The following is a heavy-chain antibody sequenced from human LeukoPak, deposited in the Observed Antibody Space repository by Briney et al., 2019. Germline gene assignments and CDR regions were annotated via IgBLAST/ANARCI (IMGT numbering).Heavy chain of an antibody. V-gene: IGHV1-69*06. J-gene: IGHJ4*02. Sequence: ASVKVSCKASGGTFSSYAISWVRQAPGQGLEWMGGIIPIFGTANYAQKFQGRVTITADKSTSTAYMELSSLRSEDTAVYYCARGDVDTAMAPVGYWGQGTLVTVSS. CDR1: GGTFSSYA. CDR3: ARGDVDTAMAPVGY. D-gene: IGHD5-18*01. CDR2: IIPIFGTA.